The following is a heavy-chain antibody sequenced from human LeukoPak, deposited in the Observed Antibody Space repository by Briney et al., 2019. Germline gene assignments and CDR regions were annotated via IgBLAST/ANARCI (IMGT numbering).Heavy chain of an antibody. Sequence: SETLSLTCTVSGGSISSGGYYWSWIRQHPGKGLEWIGYIYYSGSTYYNPSLKSRVTISVDTSKNQFSLKLSSVTAADTAVYYCARELISPGASDIWGQGTMVTVSS. CDR1: GGSISSGGYY. J-gene: IGHJ3*02. V-gene: IGHV4-31*03. CDR3: ARELISPGASDI. CDR2: IYYSGST.